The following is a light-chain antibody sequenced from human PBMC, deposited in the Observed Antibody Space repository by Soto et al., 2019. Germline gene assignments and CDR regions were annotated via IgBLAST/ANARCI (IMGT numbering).Light chain of an antibody. Sequence: QSALTQPPSASGSPGQSVTISCTGTSSDVGGYNYVSWYQQHPGKAPKLMIYEVSERPSGVPDRFSGSKSSNTASLTASGLQAEDEADYYCSSYAGSNNFVFGTGTKVTVL. V-gene: IGLV2-8*01. J-gene: IGLJ1*01. CDR3: SSYAGSNNFV. CDR2: EVS. CDR1: SSDVGGYNY.